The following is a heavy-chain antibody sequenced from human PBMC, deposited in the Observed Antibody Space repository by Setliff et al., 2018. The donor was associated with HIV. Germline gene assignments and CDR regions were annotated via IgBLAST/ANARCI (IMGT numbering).Heavy chain of an antibody. CDR3: AREGGTGRSSWYGAHWYDP. CDR1: GGSISSSSYY. J-gene: IGHJ5*02. CDR2: INHSGKT. D-gene: IGHD6-13*01. V-gene: IGHV4-39*07. Sequence: PSETLSLTCTVSGGSISSSSYYWGWIRQPPGKGLEWIGDINHSGKTNYNRSLKSRVTISLDTSKNQFSLRLTSVTAADTAVYYCAREGGTGRSSWYGAHWYDPWGQGTLVTVSS.